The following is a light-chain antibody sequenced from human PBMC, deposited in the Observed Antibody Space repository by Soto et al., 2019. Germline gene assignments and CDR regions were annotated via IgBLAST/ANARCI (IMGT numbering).Light chain of an antibody. J-gene: IGLJ2*01. CDR2: SNH. CDR1: SSNIGGNN. Sequence: QSVVTQPPSASGTPGQRVTISCSGSSSNIGGNNVNWYQQLPGTAPKLLIYSNHQRPSGVPDRFSGSKSGTSASLAISGLQSEDEADYYCAAWDHIMNGVLFGGGTKLTVL. V-gene: IGLV1-44*01. CDR3: AAWDHIMNGVL.